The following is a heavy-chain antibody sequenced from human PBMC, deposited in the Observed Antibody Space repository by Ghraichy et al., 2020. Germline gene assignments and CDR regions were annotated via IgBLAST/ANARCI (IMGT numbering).Heavy chain of an antibody. D-gene: IGHD6-19*01. CDR3: ARVNIEAVALNWYFDL. CDR1: GFTFSDYY. V-gene: IGHV3-11*01. CDR2: ISFSGSPI. Sequence: GGSLRLSCAASGFTFSDYYMSWIRQAPGKGLEWVSYISFSGSPIYYADSVKGRFTISRDNAKNSLYLQMNSLRAEDTAVYYCARVNIEAVALNWYFDLWGRGPLVPVSS. J-gene: IGHJ2*01.